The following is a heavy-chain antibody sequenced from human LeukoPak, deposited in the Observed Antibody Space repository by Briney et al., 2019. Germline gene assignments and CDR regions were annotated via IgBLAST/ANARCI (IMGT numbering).Heavy chain of an antibody. J-gene: IGHJ4*02. D-gene: IGHD1-26*01. Sequence: GGSLRLSCAVSGFAFSSDSMNWVRQAPGKGLEWVSYISYSGTAIYYADSVKGRFTISRDNARKSLYLQMNSLRAEDTAVYYCARSTGSYFDYWGQGTLVTVSS. CDR1: GFAFSSDS. V-gene: IGHV3-48*01. CDR2: ISYSGTAI. CDR3: ARSTGSYFDY.